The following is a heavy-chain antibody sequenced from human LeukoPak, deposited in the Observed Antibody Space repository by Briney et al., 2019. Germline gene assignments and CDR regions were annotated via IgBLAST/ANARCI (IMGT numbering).Heavy chain of an antibody. CDR1: GFSFKTYG. Sequence: GGSLRLSCAASGFSFKTYGMHWVRQAPGKGLEWVALISFDGRSEYYTDSVKGRFTISSDYSKNTLHLQMNTLRAEDTAVYYCTREDLGIDYWGQGTLVTVSS. V-gene: IGHV3-30*03. D-gene: IGHD3-16*01. CDR2: ISFDGRSE. J-gene: IGHJ4*02. CDR3: TREDLGIDY.